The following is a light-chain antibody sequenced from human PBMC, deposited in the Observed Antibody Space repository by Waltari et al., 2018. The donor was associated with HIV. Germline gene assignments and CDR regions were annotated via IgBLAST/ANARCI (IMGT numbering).Light chain of an antibody. CDR2: SDV. V-gene: IGLV1-44*01. CDR1: RSNIGTTT. CDR3: AVWDDSLDGQPV. Sequence: QSVLTQPASASGNPGQRVTISCSGRRSNIGTTTVSWYQQLPATAPKLLIFSDVRRPSGVPDRFSGSKSGTSASLAISGLQFEDEAVYFCAVWDDSLDGQPVFGGGTLLTV. J-gene: IGLJ7*01.